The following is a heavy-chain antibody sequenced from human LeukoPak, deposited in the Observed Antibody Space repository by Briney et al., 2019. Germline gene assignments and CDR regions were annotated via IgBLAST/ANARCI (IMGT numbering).Heavy chain of an antibody. J-gene: IGHJ6*02. D-gene: IGHD7-27*01. CDR1: GFTFSDSW. CDR3: ATYKNWVAGDV. Sequence: GGSLRLSCAASGFTFSDSWMSWVRQAPGKGPEWVANIKPDESEKFYVDSVKGRFTVSGDNARNSLFLQMNSLRVEDTAVYYCATYKNWVAGDVWGQGTTVSVSS. V-gene: IGHV3-7*01. CDR2: IKPDESEK.